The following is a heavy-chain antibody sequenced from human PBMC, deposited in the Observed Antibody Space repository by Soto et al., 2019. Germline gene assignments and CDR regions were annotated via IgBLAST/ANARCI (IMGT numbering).Heavy chain of an antibody. D-gene: IGHD2-15*01. CDR3: ARGQLGYCSGGSCFRTGFDP. V-gene: IGHV5-10-1*01. CDR1: GYSFTSYW. Sequence: PGESLKISCKGSGYSFTSYWISWARQMPGKGLEWMGRIDPSDSYTNYSPSFQGHVTISADKSISTAYLQWSSLKASDTAMYYCARGQLGYCSGGSCFRTGFDPWGQGTLVTSPQ. CDR2: IDPSDSYT. J-gene: IGHJ5*02.